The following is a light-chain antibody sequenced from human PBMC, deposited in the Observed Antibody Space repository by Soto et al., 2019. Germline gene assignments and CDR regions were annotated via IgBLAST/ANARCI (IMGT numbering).Light chain of an antibody. Sequence: QSVLTQPASVSGSPGQSIAISCTGTSGDVGGYDYVSWYQQHPDKAPELMIYEVTKRPSWVSNRFSGSKSGNTASLTISGLQPEDEADYYCSSHTSGSTRVFGSGTTVTVL. V-gene: IGLV2-14*01. CDR2: EVT. CDR1: SGDVGGYDY. J-gene: IGLJ1*01. CDR3: SSHTSGSTRV.